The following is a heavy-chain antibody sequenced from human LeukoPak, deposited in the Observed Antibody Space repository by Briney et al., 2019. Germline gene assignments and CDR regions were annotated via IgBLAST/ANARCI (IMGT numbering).Heavy chain of an antibody. CDR3: ARDSSNRNACSGGSCYSGYSYGSFDY. CDR1: GFTVSSNY. D-gene: IGHD2-15*01. J-gene: IGHJ4*02. Sequence: GGSLRLSCAASGFTVSSNYMSWVRQAPGKGLEWVSVIYSGGSTYYADSVKGRFTISRDNSKNTLYLQMNSLRAEDTAVYYCARDSSNRNACSGGSCYSGYSYGSFDYWGQGTLVTVSS. CDR2: IYSGGST. V-gene: IGHV3-53*01.